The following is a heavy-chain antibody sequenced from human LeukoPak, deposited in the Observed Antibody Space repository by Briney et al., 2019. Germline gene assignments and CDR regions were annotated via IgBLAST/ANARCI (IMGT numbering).Heavy chain of an antibody. Sequence: SETLSLTCTVSGGSISSYYWSWIRQPPGKGLEWIGYIYYSGSTNYNPSLKSRVTISVDTSKNQFSLKLSSVTAADTAVYYCARNYGDYGIVDYWGQGTLVTVSS. V-gene: IGHV4-59*08. J-gene: IGHJ4*02. CDR3: ARNYGDYGIVDY. D-gene: IGHD4-17*01. CDR2: IYYSGST. CDR1: GGSISSYY.